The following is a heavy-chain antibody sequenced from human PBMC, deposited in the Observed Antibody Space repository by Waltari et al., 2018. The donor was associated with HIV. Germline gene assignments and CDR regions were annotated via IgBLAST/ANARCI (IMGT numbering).Heavy chain of an antibody. CDR3: ARDRCTSSGGSCYNWFDP. J-gene: IGHJ5*02. V-gene: IGHV3-74*01. Sequence: EVQLVESGGGLVQPGGSLRLSCAASGLAFSAYWMPRVRQAPGKVLVWVSRINSDGSNTNYADSVKGRFTISRDNAKHTLYLQMNSLRAEDTALYYCARDRCTSSGGSCYNWFDPWGQGSLVTVSS. CDR2: INSDGSNT. CDR1: GLAFSAYW. D-gene: IGHD2-15*01.